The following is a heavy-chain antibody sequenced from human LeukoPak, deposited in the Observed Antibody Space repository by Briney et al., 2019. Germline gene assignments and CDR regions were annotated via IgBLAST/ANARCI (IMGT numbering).Heavy chain of an antibody. D-gene: IGHD3-10*01. J-gene: IGHJ4*02. CDR2: ISYDGSNK. CDR3: AKDLSGYFDY. V-gene: IGHV3-30*18. CDR1: GFTFSSYG. Sequence: PGGSLRLSCAASGFTFSSYGMHWVRQAPGKGLEWVAVISYDGSNKYYAGSVKGRFTISRDNSKNTLYLQMNSLRAEDTAVYYCAKDLSGYFDYWGQGTLVTVSS.